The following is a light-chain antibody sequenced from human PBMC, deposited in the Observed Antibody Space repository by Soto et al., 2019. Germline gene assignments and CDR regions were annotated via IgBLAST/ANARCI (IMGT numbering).Light chain of an antibody. CDR3: QQYNNWPPAWT. CDR2: GAS. V-gene: IGKV3-15*01. CDR1: QSVRSN. Sequence: IVLTQSPATLSVSPGERATLSCRASQSVRSNLAWYQQKPGQSPRLLIHGASTRATGIPARFSGSGSGTQFTLTISSLQSEDFAVYYCQQYNNWPPAWTFGQGTKVDIK. J-gene: IGKJ1*01.